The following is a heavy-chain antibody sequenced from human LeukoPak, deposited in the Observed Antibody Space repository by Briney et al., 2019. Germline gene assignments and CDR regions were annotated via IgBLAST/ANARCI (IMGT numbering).Heavy chain of an antibody. CDR3: ARGWGEKDRGGPGDY. Sequence: GGSLRLSCAASGFTFSNYDMHWVRQATGKGLEWVSAIGTAGDTYYPGSVKGRFTISRENAKNSLYLQMNSLRAGDTAVYYCARGWGEKDRGGPGDYWGQETLVTVSS. J-gene: IGHJ4*02. CDR2: IGTAGDT. CDR1: GFTFSNYD. D-gene: IGHD2-15*01. V-gene: IGHV3-13*01.